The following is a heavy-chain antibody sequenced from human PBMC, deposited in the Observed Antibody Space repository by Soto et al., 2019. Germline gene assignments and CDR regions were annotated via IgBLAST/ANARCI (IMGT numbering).Heavy chain of an antibody. J-gene: IGHJ4*02. CDR3: AGLYYYDSSGYTSPMWVDY. V-gene: IGHV3-11*06. CDR1: GFTFSDYY. CDR2: ISSSSSYT. D-gene: IGHD3-22*01. Sequence: GGSLRLSCAASGFTFSDYYMSWIRQAPGKGLEWVSYISSSSSYTNYADSVKGRFTISRDNAKNSLYLQMNSLRAEDTAVYYCAGLYYYDSSGYTSPMWVDYWGQGTLVTVSS.